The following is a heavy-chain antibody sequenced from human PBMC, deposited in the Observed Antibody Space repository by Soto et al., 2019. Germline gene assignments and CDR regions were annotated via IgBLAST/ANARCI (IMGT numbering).Heavy chain of an antibody. CDR3: ARGDSSTYFYYYGLDV. V-gene: IGHV3-74*01. CDR1: GFTFSNYW. Sequence: GGSLRLSCAASGFTFSNYWMHWVRQAPGKGLLWVARIFSDGSSTRYADSVKGRFTISRDNAKNTLWLQMNSLRVKDTAVYFCARGDSSTYFYYYGLDVWGQGTTVTVSS. D-gene: IGHD6-13*01. CDR2: IFSDGSST. J-gene: IGHJ6*02.